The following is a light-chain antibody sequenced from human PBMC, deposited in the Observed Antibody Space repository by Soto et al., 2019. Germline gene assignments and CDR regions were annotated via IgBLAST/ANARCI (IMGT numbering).Light chain of an antibody. CDR3: HQYNESPSNT. J-gene: IGKJ5*01. Sequence: EIVMTQSPATLSVSPGERAILSCRASQSVGNNLAWYQQKPGQAPRLLIYGASTRATGIPARFSGSGSGTEFSLAITGLQAEDFAVYCCHQYNESPSNTFGQGTPLHIK. CDR1: QSVGNN. CDR2: GAS. V-gene: IGKV3-15*01.